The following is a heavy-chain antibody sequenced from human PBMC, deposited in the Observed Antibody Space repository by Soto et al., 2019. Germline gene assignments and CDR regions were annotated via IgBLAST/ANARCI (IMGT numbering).Heavy chain of an antibody. CDR1: GFTFSSYS. D-gene: IGHD3-22*01. Sequence: GGSLRLSCAASGFTFSSYSMNWVRQAPGKGLEWVSYISSSSSTIYYADSVKGRFTISRDNAKNSLYLQMNSLRDEDTAVYYCARCLYYDDSSGYRAYWGKGSLVPVSS. CDR2: ISSSSSTI. J-gene: IGHJ4*02. V-gene: IGHV3-48*02. CDR3: ARCLYYDDSSGYRAY.